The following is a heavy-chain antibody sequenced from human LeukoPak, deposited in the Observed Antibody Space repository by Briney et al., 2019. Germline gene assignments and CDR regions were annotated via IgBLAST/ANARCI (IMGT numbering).Heavy chain of an antibody. CDR2: IYYSGST. CDR3: ARGDYYASGATGGYYFDY. V-gene: IGHV4-59*01. CDR1: GGSISSYY. Sequence: SETLSLTCTVSGGSISSYYWSWIRQPPGKGLEWIGYIYYSGSTNYNPSLKSRVTISVDTSKNQFSLKLSSVTAADTAVYYCARGDYYASGATGGYYFDYWGQGTLVTVSS. J-gene: IGHJ4*02. D-gene: IGHD3-10*01.